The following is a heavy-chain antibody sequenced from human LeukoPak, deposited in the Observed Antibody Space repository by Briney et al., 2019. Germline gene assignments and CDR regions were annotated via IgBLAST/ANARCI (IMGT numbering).Heavy chain of an antibody. D-gene: IGHD6-6*01. CDR3: TRAEFSNSFGD. J-gene: IGHJ4*02. CDR1: GFTVISNY. Sequence: PGGSLRLSCAASGFTVISNYMSWVRQTPGRSLEWVAFIYSSGSTYYAESAEGRFTISRDSSKNTLYLEMTSLRVEDTAVYYCTRAEFSNSFGDWGQGTLVIVSS. CDR2: IYSSGST. V-gene: IGHV3-53*01.